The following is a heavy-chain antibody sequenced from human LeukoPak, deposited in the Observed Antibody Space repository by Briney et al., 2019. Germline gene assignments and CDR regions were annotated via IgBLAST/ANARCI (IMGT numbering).Heavy chain of an antibody. D-gene: IGHD3-10*01. CDR2: LSGSGGGT. CDR1: GITLSNYG. J-gene: IGHJ4*02. V-gene: IGHV3-23*01. Sequence: GGSLRLSCAVSGITLSNYGMSWVRQAPGKGLEWVAGLSGSGGGTNYADSVQGRFTISRDNPKNTLYLQMNSLRAEDTAVYFCARRGVVIRVFLVGFHKEAYYFDSWGQGALVTVSS. CDR3: ARRGVVIRVFLVGFHKEAYYFDS.